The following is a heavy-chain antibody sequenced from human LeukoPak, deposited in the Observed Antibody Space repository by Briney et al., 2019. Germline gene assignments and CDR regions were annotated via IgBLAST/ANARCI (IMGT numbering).Heavy chain of an antibody. CDR1: GYTFSAYY. D-gene: IGHD4-17*01. J-gene: IGHJ5*02. CDR2: INPNSGGT. Sequence: ASVKVSCKASGYTFSAYYMHWVRLAPGQGLEWVGWINPNSGGTAYAQKFQGRVTMTRDTSVTTAYMELGSLRSDDTAVYYCAGNPADYGDGRLDLWGQGTLVTVSS. V-gene: IGHV1-2*02. CDR3: AGNPADYGDGRLDL.